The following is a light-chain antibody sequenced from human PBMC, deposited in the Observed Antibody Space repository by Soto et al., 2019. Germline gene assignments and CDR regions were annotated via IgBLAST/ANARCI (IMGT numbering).Light chain of an antibody. V-gene: IGKV3-20*01. Sequence: IVLTQSPGTLSLSPGERAILSCRASQSVSSAYLAWYQQKAGQGPRLLLYAASKRATGIPDRFSGSGSGTDFTLTITRLEPEDFAVYYCQKYSTSWTFGQGTKVEVK. CDR1: QSVSSAY. CDR2: AAS. J-gene: IGKJ1*01. CDR3: QKYSTSWT.